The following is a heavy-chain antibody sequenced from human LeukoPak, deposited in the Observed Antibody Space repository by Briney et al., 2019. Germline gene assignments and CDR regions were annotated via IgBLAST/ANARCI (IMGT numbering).Heavy chain of an antibody. Sequence: SETLSLTCTVSGASISNSDFYWGWIRQPPGKGLEWIGTLYYGGSPLYNASLTSRVSMSVEASKNPFSLRLRSVTDADTVVYYCARVNDCSGSSCFSRWFDPWGQGTLVTVSS. CDR1: GASISNSDFY. V-gene: IGHV4-39*07. D-gene: IGHD2-15*01. CDR2: LYYGGSP. J-gene: IGHJ5*02. CDR3: ARVNDCSGSSCFSRWFDP.